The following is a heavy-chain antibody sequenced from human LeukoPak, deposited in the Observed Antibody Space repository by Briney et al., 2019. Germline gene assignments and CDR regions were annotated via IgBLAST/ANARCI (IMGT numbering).Heavy chain of an antibody. V-gene: IGHV4-4*07. CDR1: GGSISSYY. CDR2: MYPSGST. CDR3: ASQGSDSGWFYF. D-gene: IGHD6-19*01. J-gene: IGHJ4*02. Sequence: SETLSLTCTVSGGSISSYYWSWIRQPAGKGLEWIGRMYPSGSTDYNTSLKSRVTMSVDTSKNHFSLKLISVTAADTAIYYCASQGSDSGWFYFWGQGTLVTVSS.